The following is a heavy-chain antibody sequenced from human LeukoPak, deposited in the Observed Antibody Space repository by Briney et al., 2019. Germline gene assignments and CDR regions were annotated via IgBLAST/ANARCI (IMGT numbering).Heavy chain of an antibody. CDR3: ARDKGDYDTSGSLFIF. J-gene: IGHJ4*02. D-gene: IGHD3-22*01. CDR1: GFTFSRYW. V-gene: IGHV3-7*03. CDR2: IKQDGSET. Sequence: GGSLRLSCAASGFTFSRYWMSWVRQAPRKGLEWVANIKQDGSETYYVDSMKGRFTISRDNAKNSLYLQMNSLRAEDTAVYYCARDKGDYDTSGSLFIFGGQGTPVTVSS.